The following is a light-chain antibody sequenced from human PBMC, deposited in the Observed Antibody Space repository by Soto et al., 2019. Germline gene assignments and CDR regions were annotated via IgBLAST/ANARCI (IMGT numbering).Light chain of an antibody. V-gene: IGLV7-43*01. CDR1: TGAVTSGYY. J-gene: IGLJ2*01. Sequence: QTVVTQEPSLTVSPGGTVTLTCASSTGAVTSGYYPNWFQQKPGQAPRALIYSTSNNHSWTPARFSGSLLGGKAALTLSGVQPEDEAEYYCLLYYGGAYVVFGGGTKLTVL. CDR2: STS. CDR3: LLYYGGAYVV.